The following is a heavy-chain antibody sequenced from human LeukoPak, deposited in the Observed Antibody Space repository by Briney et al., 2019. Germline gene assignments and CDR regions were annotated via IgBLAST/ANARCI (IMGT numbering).Heavy chain of an antibody. CDR1: GFTFSSYA. CDR2: ISGSGGST. Sequence: PGGSLRLSCAASGFTFSSYAMSWVRQAPGKGLEWVSAISGSGGSTYYADSGKGRFTISRDNSKNTLYLQMNSLRADDTAVYYCAKDTYYDFWTGYYAFDYWGQGTLVTVSS. D-gene: IGHD3-3*01. CDR3: AKDTYYDFWTGYYAFDY. J-gene: IGHJ4*02. V-gene: IGHV3-23*01.